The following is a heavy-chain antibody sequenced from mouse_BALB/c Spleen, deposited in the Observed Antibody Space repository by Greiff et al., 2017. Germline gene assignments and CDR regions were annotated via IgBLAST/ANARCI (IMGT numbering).Heavy chain of an antibody. CDR1: GFTFSSYA. Sequence: EVKLMESGGGLVKPGGSLKLSCAASGFTFSSYAMSWVRQSPEKRLEWVAEISSGGSYTYYPDTVTGRFTISRDNAKNTLYLEMSSLRSEDTAMYYCARGYGSSPYAMDYGGQGTSVTVSS. V-gene: IGHV5-9-4*01. CDR3: ARGYGSSPYAMDY. CDR2: ISSGGSYT. D-gene: IGHD1-1*01. J-gene: IGHJ4*01.